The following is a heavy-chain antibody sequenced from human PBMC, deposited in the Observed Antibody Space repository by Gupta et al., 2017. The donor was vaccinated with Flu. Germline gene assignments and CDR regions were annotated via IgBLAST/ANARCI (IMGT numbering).Heavy chain of an antibody. CDR2: ISYDGSNK. CDR1: GFTFSSYG. CDR3: AKEGRDWGFDY. V-gene: IGHV3-30*18. J-gene: IGHJ4*02. Sequence: QVQLVESGGGVVQPGRSLRLSCAASGFTFSSYGMHWVRQAPGKGLEWVAVISYDGSNKYYADSVKGRFTISRDNSKNTLYLQMNSLRAEDTAVYYCAKEGRDWGFDYWGQGTLVTVSS. D-gene: IGHD3/OR15-3a*01.